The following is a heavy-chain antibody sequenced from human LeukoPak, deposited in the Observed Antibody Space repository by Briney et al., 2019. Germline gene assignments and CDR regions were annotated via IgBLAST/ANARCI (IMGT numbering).Heavy chain of an antibody. V-gene: IGHV4-59*01. Sequence: SETLSLTCAVYGGSFSSYYWSWIRQPPGKGLEWIGYIYYSGSTNYNPSLKSRVTISVDTSKNQFSLKLSSVTAADTAVYYCARDRGPLDYYYGMDVWGQGTTVTVSS. CDR1: GGSFSSYY. CDR3: ARDRGPLDYYYGMDV. D-gene: IGHD3-10*01. CDR2: IYYSGST. J-gene: IGHJ6*02.